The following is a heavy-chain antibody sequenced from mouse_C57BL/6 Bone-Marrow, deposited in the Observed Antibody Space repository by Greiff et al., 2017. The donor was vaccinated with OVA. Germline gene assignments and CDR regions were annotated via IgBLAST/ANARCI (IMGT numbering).Heavy chain of an antibody. D-gene: IGHD2-1*01. Sequence: VQVVESGPELVKPGASVKISCKASGYSFTSYYIHWVKQRPGQGLEWIGWIYPGSGNTKYNEKFKGKATLTADTSSSTAYMQLSSLTSEDSAVYYCAREGLYYGNFYAMDYWGQGTSVTVSS. CDR2: IYPGSGNT. CDR3: AREGLYYGNFYAMDY. V-gene: IGHV1-66*01. CDR1: GYSFTSYY. J-gene: IGHJ4*01.